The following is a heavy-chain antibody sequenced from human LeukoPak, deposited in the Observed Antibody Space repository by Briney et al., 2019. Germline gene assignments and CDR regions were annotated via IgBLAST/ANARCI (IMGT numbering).Heavy chain of an antibody. J-gene: IGHJ3*02. CDR3: AREVPGAMNAFDI. Sequence: PGGSLRLSCVAPRFSFRGYWMTWARKAPGEELYRVATIQEEGSKQVYGDSVKGVFNNSRDNAKNSLYLQMDSLRAEDTAVYYCAREVPGAMNAFDIWGQGTMVTVSS. V-gene: IGHV3-7*01. D-gene: IGHD2-2*01. CDR2: IQEEGSKQ. CDR1: RFSFRGYW.